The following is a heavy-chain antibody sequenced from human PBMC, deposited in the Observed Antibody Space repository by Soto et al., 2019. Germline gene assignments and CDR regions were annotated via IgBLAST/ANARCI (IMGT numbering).Heavy chain of an antibody. V-gene: IGHV3-30*18. CDR3: AKDWGLRLTHYYYGIDV. Sequence: QVQLVESGGGVVQPGRSLRLSCAASGFTFSSYGMHWVRQAPGKGLEWVAIISYDGSEKYYTDSVKGRFTISRDNSKKTLYLQMNSLRAEDTALYYCAKDWGLRLTHYYYGIDVWGQGTTVTVSS. CDR1: GFTFSSYG. J-gene: IGHJ6*02. D-gene: IGHD3-16*01. CDR2: ISYDGSEK.